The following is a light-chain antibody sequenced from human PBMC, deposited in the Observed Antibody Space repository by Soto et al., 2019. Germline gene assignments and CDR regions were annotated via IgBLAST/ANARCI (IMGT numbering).Light chain of an antibody. CDR1: QIISSW. J-gene: IGKJ1*01. CDR2: DAS. CDR3: QQYISYPWT. Sequence: DIQMTQSPSTLSASVGDRVTITCRASQIISSWLAWYQQKPGKAPKLLIRDASRLESGVPSRFSGSESGTEFTLTISSLRPDDFATYYCQQYISYPWTFGQGTKVDNK. V-gene: IGKV1-5*01.